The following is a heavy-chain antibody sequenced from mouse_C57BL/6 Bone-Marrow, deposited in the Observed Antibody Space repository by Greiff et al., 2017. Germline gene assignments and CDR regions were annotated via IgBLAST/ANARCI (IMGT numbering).Heavy chain of an antibody. CDR1: GYTFTSYW. V-gene: IGHV1-55*01. D-gene: IGHD1-1*01. J-gene: IGHJ4*01. CDR2: IYPGSGST. CDR3: ARSSYYGSRGGMDY. Sequence: VQLQQPGAELVKPGASVKMSCKASGYTFTSYWITWVKQSPGQGLEWIGDIYPGSGSTNYNEKFKSKATLTVDTSSSTAYMQLSSLTSEDSAVYYCARSSYYGSRGGMDYWGQGTSVTVSS.